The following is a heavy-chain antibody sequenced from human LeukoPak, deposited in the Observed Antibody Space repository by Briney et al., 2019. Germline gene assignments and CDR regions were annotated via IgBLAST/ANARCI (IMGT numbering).Heavy chain of an antibody. V-gene: IGHV4-59*01. J-gene: IGHJ3*01. CDR2: MYYSGSS. CDR3: ARGPTFGGLVGFDF. D-gene: IGHD3-16*01. Sequence: SETLSLTCTVSGGSISSYHWSWIRQTPGKGLEWIGYMYYSGSSNYNPSLKSRGTISVDTSKNQFSLKLSSVTAADTAVYYCARGPTFGGLVGFDFWGQGSMVTVSS. CDR1: GGSISSYH.